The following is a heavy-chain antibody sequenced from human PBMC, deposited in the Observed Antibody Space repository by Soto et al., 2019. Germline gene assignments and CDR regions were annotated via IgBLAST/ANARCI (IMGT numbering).Heavy chain of an antibody. CDR3: TKRSGGFSEFDY. V-gene: IGHV3-23*01. CDR1: GFSFGNFA. J-gene: IGHJ4*02. CDR2: IDYSGSYT. D-gene: IGHD5-12*01. Sequence: EVHLLESGGGLVQVGGSLRLSCAASGFSFGNFAMNWVRQPPGKGLEWVSSIDYSGSYTFYAASVRGRFSISRDNSQNMVYLEMNSLRADDTAVYYCTKRSGGFSEFDYWGQGALVIVSS.